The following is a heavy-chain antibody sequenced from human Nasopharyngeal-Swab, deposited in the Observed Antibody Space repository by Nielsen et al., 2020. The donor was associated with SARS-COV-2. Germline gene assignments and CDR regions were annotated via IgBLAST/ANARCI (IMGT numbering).Heavy chain of an antibody. CDR1: GDSVSSNSAA. CDR2: TYYRSRWYN. Sequence: SQTLSLTCDISGDSVSSNSAAWNWLRQSPSRGLEWLGRTYYRSRWYNDYAVSVKSRITINPDTSKNQFSLQLNSVTPEDTAVYYCARSTMVRGVIQGGNWFDPWGQGILVTVSS. D-gene: IGHD3-10*01. J-gene: IGHJ5*02. CDR3: ARSTMVRGVIQGGNWFDP. V-gene: IGHV6-1*01.